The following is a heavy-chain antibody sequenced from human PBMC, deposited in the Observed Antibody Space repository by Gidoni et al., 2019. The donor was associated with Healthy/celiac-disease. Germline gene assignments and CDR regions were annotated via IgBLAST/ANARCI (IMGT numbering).Heavy chain of an antibody. CDR3: ARGESSGWYARGRCFDY. CDR2: INHSGST. J-gene: IGHJ4*02. V-gene: IGHV4-34*01. D-gene: IGHD6-19*01. Sequence: QVQLQQWGAGLLKPSETLSPTCAVEGGSFSGYYWSWIRQPPGKGLAWIGEINHSGSTNYNPSLKSRVTISVDTSKNQFSLKLISVTAADTAVYYCARGESSGWYARGRCFDYWGQGTLVTVSS. CDR1: GGSFSGYY.